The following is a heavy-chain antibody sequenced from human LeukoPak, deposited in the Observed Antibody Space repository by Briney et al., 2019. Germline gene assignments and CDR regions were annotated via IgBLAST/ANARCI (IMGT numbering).Heavy chain of an antibody. J-gene: IGHJ4*02. CDR2: ISASSGTK. Sequence: QSGGSLRLSCAASGFTFSSYAMRWVRQTPGKGPEWVAAISASSGTKYYADSVKGRFTISRDNSKKMLYLQMSGLRPEDTALYYCAGVWGPGSAWPWVFEYWGQGTLVTVPS. CDR3: AGVWGPGSAWPWVFEY. V-gene: IGHV3-23*01. CDR1: GFTFSSYA. D-gene: IGHD3-16*01.